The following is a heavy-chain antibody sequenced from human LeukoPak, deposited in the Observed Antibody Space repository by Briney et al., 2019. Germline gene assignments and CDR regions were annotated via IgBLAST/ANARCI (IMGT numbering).Heavy chain of an antibody. CDR1: GFTFSDYY. D-gene: IGHD2-15*01. Sequence: GSLRLSCAASGFTFSDYYMSWIRQPPGKGLEWIGSIYYSGSTYYNPSLKSRVTISVDTSKNQFSLKLSSVTAADTAVYYCARDQDIVVVAPGWFDPWGQGTLVTVSS. J-gene: IGHJ5*02. CDR3: ARDQDIVVVAPGWFDP. CDR2: IYYSGST. V-gene: IGHV4-38-2*02.